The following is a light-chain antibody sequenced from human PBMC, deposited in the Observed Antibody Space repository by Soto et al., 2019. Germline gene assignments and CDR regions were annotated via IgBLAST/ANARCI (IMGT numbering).Light chain of an antibody. CDR2: GAS. CDR1: QSITNNS. V-gene: IGKV3-20*01. J-gene: IGKJ4*01. Sequence: RERATLSCRASQSITNNSLAWYQQKPGRAHRLLIYGASSRATGIPDRFSGSGSGTDFTLTISRLEPEDFAMYYCQQYGYLVTFGGGTKVDI. CDR3: QQYGYLVT.